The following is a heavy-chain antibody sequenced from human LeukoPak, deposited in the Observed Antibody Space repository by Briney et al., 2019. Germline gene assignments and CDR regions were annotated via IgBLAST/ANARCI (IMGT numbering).Heavy chain of an antibody. D-gene: IGHD3-22*01. J-gene: IGHJ4*02. CDR3: ERDLRYYDSRPYPIDY. CDR2: ISSSSSYI. Sequence: PGGSLCLSCAASGFTFSNYNMNWVRQAPGKGLEWVSPISSSSSYIYYADSVRGRFTISRDNAKNSLYLQMNSLRAEDTAVYYFERDLRYYDSRPYPIDYWGQGTLVTVSS. CDR1: GFTFSNYN. V-gene: IGHV3-21*01.